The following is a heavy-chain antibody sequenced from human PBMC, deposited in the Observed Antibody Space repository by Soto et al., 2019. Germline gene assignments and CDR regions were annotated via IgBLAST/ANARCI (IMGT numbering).Heavy chain of an antibody. CDR3: ARLSYSDALDV. D-gene: IGHD4-17*01. J-gene: IGHJ6*02. V-gene: IGHV1-3*02. CDR2: SNGGNGFT. CDR1: GYTFRSYG. Sequence: QVQLVQSGAEVRTPGASVKISCKASGYTFRSYGVQWVRQAPGQSLEWVGWSNGGNGFTKYSQELQDRVTITGDTAASTIYMELRGLTSDDTAVYYCARLSYSDALDVWGQGTTVTVSS.